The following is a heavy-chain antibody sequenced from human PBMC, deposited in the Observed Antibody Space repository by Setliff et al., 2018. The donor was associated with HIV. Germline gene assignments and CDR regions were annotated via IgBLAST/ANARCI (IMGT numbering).Heavy chain of an antibody. D-gene: IGHD3-10*01. CDR2: IYHSGST. V-gene: IGHV4-38-2*01. Sequence: LSLTCAVSGYSIRSGYYWGWIRQPPGKGLEWIGTIYHSGSTNYNPSLKSRVTISVDTSKNQFSLKLSSVTAADTAVYYCARGAELLWFGELHNIPYFDYWGQGTLVTVSS. J-gene: IGHJ4*02. CDR3: ARGAELLWFGELHNIPYFDY. CDR1: GYSIRSGYY.